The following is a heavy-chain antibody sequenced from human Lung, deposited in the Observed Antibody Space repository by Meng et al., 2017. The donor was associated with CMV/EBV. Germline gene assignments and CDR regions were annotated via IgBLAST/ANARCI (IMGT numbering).Heavy chain of an antibody. D-gene: IGHD6-19*01. CDR2: IYPGDSDT. CDR1: GYSFTSYW. CDR3: ARPGTYSSGWYDY. Sequence: EXXKISXKGSGYSFTSYWIGWVRQMPGKGLEWMGIIYPGDSDTRYSPSFQGQVTISADKSISTAYLQWSSLKASDTAMYYCARPGTYSSGWYDYWGQGTXVTVAS. J-gene: IGHJ4*02. V-gene: IGHV5-51*01.